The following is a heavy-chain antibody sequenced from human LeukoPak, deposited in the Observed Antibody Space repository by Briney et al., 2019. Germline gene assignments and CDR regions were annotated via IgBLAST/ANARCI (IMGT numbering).Heavy chain of an antibody. J-gene: IGHJ4*02. Sequence: GGSLRLSCAASGFTFSSYGMHWVRQAPGKGLEWVAFIRYDGSNKYYADSVKGRFTISRDNSKNTLYLQMNSLRAEDTAVYYCAKGIDYYDSSGSILFDYWGQGTLVTVSS. CDR1: GFTFSSYG. D-gene: IGHD3-22*01. CDR3: AKGIDYYDSSGSILFDY. CDR2: IRYDGSNK. V-gene: IGHV3-30*02.